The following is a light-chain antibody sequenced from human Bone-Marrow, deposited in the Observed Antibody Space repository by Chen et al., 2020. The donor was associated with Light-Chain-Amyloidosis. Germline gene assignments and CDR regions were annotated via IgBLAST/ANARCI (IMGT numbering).Light chain of an antibody. Sequence: SYELTQPPSVSVSPGHTARITCSGDDLPTKYAYWYQQKPGQAPVLVIHRDNERPSGISERFSGSSSGTTATLTSSGVQAEDEADYHCQSADSSGTYEVIFGGGTKLTVL. CDR3: QSADSSGTYEVI. J-gene: IGLJ2*01. CDR2: RDN. CDR1: DLPTKY. V-gene: IGLV3-25*03.